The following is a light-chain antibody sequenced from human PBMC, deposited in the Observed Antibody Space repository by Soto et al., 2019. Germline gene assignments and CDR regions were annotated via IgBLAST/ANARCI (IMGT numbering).Light chain of an antibody. CDR3: QQYNNWPLT. J-gene: IGKJ4*01. Sequence: VMPQSPAPLSVSPGERSTLSCPASHRVSSYLAWYPPKPGQAPRLLIYGASTRATGIPARFSGSGSGTEFTLTISSLQSEDVAVDYCQQYNNWPLTFGAGTTVDIK. V-gene: IGKV3-15*01. CDR2: GAS. CDR1: HRVSSY.